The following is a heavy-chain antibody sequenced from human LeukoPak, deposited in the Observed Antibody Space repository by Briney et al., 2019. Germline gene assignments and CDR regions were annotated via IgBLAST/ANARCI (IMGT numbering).Heavy chain of an antibody. CDR2: IIPIFGTA. CDR3: ARARHYYGSGRRAFDI. J-gene: IGHJ3*02. D-gene: IGHD3-10*01. V-gene: IGHV1-69*13. CDR1: GGTFSSYA. Sequence: SVKVSCKASGGTFSSYAISWVRQATGQGLEWMGGIIPIFGTANYAQKFQGRVPITADESTSTAYMELSSLRSEDTAVYYCARARHYYGSGRRAFDIWGQGTMVTVSS.